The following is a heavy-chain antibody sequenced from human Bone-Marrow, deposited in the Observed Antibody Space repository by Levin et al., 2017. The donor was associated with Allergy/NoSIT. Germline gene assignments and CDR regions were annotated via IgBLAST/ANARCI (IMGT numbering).Heavy chain of an antibody. V-gene: IGHV3-9*01. Sequence: GGSLRLSCAASGFTFGDYAMHWVRQSPGKGLEWVSGIIWNSETMGYADSVKGRFSISRDNAENSLYLQMSSLRPEDTAVYYCAKDIYLGQWAAQYVMDVWGQGTAVTVSS. CDR2: IIWNSETM. D-gene: IGHD6-19*01. CDR3: AKDIYLGQWAAQYVMDV. CDR1: GFTFGDYA. J-gene: IGHJ6*02.